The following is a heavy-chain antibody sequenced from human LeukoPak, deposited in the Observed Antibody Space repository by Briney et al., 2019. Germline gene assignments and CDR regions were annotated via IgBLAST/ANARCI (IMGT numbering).Heavy chain of an antibody. D-gene: IGHD3-10*01. V-gene: IGHV4-34*01. CDR1: GGSFSGYY. CDR3: ARGYHYYGSGRHIKGIDY. Sequence: PSETLSLTCAVYGGSFSGYYWSWIRQPPGKGLEWIGEINHSGSTNYNPSLKSRVTISVDTSKNQFSLKLSSVTAADTAVYYCARGYHYYGSGRHIKGIDYWGQGTLGTVSS. J-gene: IGHJ4*02. CDR2: INHSGST.